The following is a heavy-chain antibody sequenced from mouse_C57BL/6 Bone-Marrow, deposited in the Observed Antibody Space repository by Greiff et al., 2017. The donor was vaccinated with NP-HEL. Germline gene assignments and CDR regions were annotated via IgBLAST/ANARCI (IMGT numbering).Heavy chain of an antibody. D-gene: IGHD1-1*01. CDR2: IYPRSGNT. Sequence: VQLQQSGAELARPGASVKLSCKASGYTFTSYGISWVKQRTGQGLEWIGEIYPRSGNTYYNEKFKGKATLNADKSSSTAYMELRSLTSEDSAVYFCARSYYGSRGFAYWGQGTLVTVSA. J-gene: IGHJ3*01. CDR1: GYTFTSYG. CDR3: ARSYYGSRGFAY. V-gene: IGHV1-81*01.